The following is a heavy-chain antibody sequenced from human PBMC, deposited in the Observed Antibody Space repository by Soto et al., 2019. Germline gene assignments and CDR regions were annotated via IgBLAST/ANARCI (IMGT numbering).Heavy chain of an antibody. V-gene: IGHV1-18*01. D-gene: IGHD3-3*01. J-gene: IGHJ6*02. Sequence: GASVKVSCKASGYTFTSYGISWVRQAPGQGLEWMGWISAYNGNTNYAQKLQGRVTMTTDTSTSTAYMELRSLRAEDTAVYYCAKDGGGYDFWSGSNYYYYYGMDVWGQGTTVTVSS. CDR2: ISAYNGNT. CDR3: AKDGGGYDFWSGSNYYYYYGMDV. CDR1: GYTFTSYG.